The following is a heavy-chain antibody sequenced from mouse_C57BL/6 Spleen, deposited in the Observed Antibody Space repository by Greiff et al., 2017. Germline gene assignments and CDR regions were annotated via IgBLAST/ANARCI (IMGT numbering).Heavy chain of an antibody. J-gene: IGHJ4*01. V-gene: IGHV14-3*01. D-gene: IGHD1-1*01. CDR1: GFTIKNTY. CDR2: IDPANGNT. CDR3: ARSSFTTVVARAMED. Sequence: VHVKQSVAELVRPGASVKLSCTASGFTIKNTYMHWVKQRPEQGLEWIGRIDPANGNTKYAPKFQGKATITADTSSNTAYLQLSSLTSEDTAIYYCARSSFTTVVARAMEDWGQGTSVTVAS.